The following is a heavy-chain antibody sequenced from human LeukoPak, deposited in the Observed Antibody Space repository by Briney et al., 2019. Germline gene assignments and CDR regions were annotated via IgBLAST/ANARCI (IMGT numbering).Heavy chain of an antibody. Sequence: SQTLSLTCTVSGGSISSGGYYWSWIRQHPGKGLEWIGYIYYSGSTYYNPSLKGRVTISVDTSKNQFSLKLSSVTAADTAVYYCAREQETYYDILTGENWFDPWGQGTLVAVSS. V-gene: IGHV4-31*03. J-gene: IGHJ5*02. CDR1: GGSISSGGYY. CDR3: AREQETYYDILTGENWFDP. D-gene: IGHD3-9*01. CDR2: IYYSGST.